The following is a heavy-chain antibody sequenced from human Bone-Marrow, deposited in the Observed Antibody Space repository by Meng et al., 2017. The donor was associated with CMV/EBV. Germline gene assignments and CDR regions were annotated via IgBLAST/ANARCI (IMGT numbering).Heavy chain of an antibody. CDR3: ARDPLGFGVDAFDI. CDR2: IYYSGST. V-gene: IGHV4-31*03. CDR1: GGSVSSGSYY. Sequence: LRLSCTVSGGSVSSGSYYWSWIRQPPGKGLEWIGYIYYSGSTYYNPSLKSRVTISVDTSKNQFSLKLSSVTAADTAVYYCARDPLGFGVDAFDIWGQGTMVTVSS. D-gene: IGHD3-10*01. J-gene: IGHJ3*02.